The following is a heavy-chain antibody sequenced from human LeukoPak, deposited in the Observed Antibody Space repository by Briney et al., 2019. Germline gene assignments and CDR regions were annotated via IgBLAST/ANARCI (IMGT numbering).Heavy chain of an antibody. J-gene: IGHJ5*02. D-gene: IGHD2-8*01. V-gene: IGHV1-46*01. CDR3: ARKWSSRDWFDP. CDR1: GYSSTYVFTTYP. CDR2: INLRGDAT. Sequence: ASVQVSCKASGYSSTYVFTTYPIHWVRQAPGQGLEWLGIINLRGDATIYAQKFQGRVTMTSDSSTTTVYMGLSSLKSEDTGLYYCARKWSSRDWFDPWGQGTLVTVSS.